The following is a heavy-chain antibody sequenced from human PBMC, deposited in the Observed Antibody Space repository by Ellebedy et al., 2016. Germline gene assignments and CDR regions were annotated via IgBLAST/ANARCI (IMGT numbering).Heavy chain of an antibody. Sequence: GESLKISCAASGFTFSSYALYWVRQAPGEGLEWVAVISYDGSHKYYADSVQGRFTISRDNSKNTMYLQMNDLRGDDTAVYYCARALTTRDNWFDPWGQGTLVTVSS. D-gene: IGHD1-1*01. J-gene: IGHJ5*02. V-gene: IGHV3-30-3*01. CDR3: ARALTTRDNWFDP. CDR1: GFTFSSYA. CDR2: ISYDGSHK.